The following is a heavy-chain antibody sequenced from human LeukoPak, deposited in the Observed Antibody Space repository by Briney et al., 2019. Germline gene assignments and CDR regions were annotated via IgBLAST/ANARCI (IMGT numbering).Heavy chain of an antibody. J-gene: IGHJ4*02. V-gene: IGHV3-30*18. CDR1: GFTFSSYG. Sequence: GGSLRPSCAASGFTFSSYGMHWVRQAPGKGLEWVAVISYDGSNKYYVDSVKGRSTISRDNSKNTLYLQMNSLRVEDTAVYYCAKRFSSGWDFDYWGQGTLVTVSS. CDR2: ISYDGSNK. D-gene: IGHD6-19*01. CDR3: AKRFSSGWDFDY.